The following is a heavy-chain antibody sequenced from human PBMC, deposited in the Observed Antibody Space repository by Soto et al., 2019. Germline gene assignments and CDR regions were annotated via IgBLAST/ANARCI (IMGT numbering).Heavy chain of an antibody. CDR3: ARVSGYERNYYYGMDV. D-gene: IGHD5-12*01. CDR1: GGSISSYY. Sequence: SETLSLTCTVSGGSISSYYWSWIRQPPGKGLEWIGYIYYSGSTNYNPSLKSRVTISVDTSKNQFSLKLSSVTAADTAVYYCARVSGYERNYYYGMDVWGQGTTVTASS. CDR2: IYYSGST. J-gene: IGHJ6*02. V-gene: IGHV4-59*01.